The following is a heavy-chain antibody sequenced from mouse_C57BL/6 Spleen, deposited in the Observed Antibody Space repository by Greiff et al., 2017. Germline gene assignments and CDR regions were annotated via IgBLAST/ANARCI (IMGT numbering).Heavy chain of an antibody. CDR3: ARHAILGGYFDV. CDR1: GFSLTSYG. V-gene: IGHV2-6-1*01. Sequence: VQRVESGPGLVAPSQSLSITCTVSGFSLTSYGVHWVRQPPGKGLEWLVVIWSDGSTTYNSAPKSRLSISKDNSKSQVFLKMNSLQTDDTAMYDCARHAILGGYFDVWGTGTTVTVSS. J-gene: IGHJ1*03. CDR2: IWSDGST. D-gene: IGHD1-1*01.